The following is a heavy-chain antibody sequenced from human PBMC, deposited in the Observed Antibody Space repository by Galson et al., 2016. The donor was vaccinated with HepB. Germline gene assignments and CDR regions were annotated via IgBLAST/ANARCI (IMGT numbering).Heavy chain of an antibody. D-gene: IGHD6-13*01. CDR1: GFTFSSYG. Sequence: SLRLSCAASGFTFSSYGMHWVRQAPGKGLEWVAVISYDGSNKYYADSVKGRFTISRDKSKNTLYLQMNSLRAEDTAVYYCAKEQYTSRWYAEYSLDYWGQGTLVTVSS. V-gene: IGHV3-30*18. CDR2: ISYDGSNK. J-gene: IGHJ4*02. CDR3: AKEQYTSRWYAEYSLDY.